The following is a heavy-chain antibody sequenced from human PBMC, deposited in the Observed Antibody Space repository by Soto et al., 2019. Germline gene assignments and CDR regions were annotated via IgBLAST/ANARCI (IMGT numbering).Heavy chain of an antibody. V-gene: IGHV3-33*08. D-gene: IGHD3-16*01. CDR1: GFTFSSYG. CDR2: IWYDGSNK. J-gene: IGHJ3*02. CDR3: ARSRAVGGGWEGAFDI. Sequence: GGSLRLSCAASGFTFSSYGMHWVRQAPGKGLEWVAVIWYDGSNKYYADSVKGRFTISRDNSKNTLYLQMNSLRAEDRAVDSGARSRAVGGGWEGAFDIWGQGTMVTVSS.